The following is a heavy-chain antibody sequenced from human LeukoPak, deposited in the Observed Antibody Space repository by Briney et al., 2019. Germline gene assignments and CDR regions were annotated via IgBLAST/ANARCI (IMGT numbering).Heavy chain of an antibody. J-gene: IGHJ6*04. CDR1: GFTFSGSG. CDR2: IRSKANSYAT. V-gene: IGHV3-73*01. CDR3: TLITIPDV. D-gene: IGHD3-3*01. Sequence: GGSLRLSCAASGFTFSGSGMRWVRQAAGKGREWVGRIRSKANSYATAYAASVKGRFTISRDDSKNTAYLQMNSLKTEDTAVYYCTLITIPDVWGKGTTVTVSS.